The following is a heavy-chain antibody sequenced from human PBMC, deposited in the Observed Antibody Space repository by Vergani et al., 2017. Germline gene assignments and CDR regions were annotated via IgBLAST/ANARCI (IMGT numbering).Heavy chain of an antibody. V-gene: IGHV3-43*02. CDR3: AKEKPPPYYYGAGMDY. J-gene: IGHJ4*02. CDR2: ISGYGGST. Sequence: EVQLVESGGGVVQPGGSLRLSCAASGFTFDDYAMHWVRQAPGKGLEWVSLISGYGGSTYYADSVKGRFTISRDNSKNSLYLQMNSLRTEDTALYYCAKEKPPPYYYGAGMDYWGQGTLVTVSS. CDR1: GFTFDDYA. D-gene: IGHD3-10*01.